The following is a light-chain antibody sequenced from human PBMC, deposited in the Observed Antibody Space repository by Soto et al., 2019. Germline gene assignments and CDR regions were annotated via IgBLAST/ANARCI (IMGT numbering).Light chain of an antibody. J-gene: IGLJ2*01. Sequence: QSVLTQPASVSGSPGQSITISCTGTSSDVGGYDYVSWFQQYPGKAPSLMLYDVYRRPSGVSYRFSGSKSGNTASLTISGLQAADEADYYCSSYTAASPVVFGGGTKLTVL. V-gene: IGLV2-14*01. CDR1: SSDVGGYDY. CDR3: SSYTAASPVV. CDR2: DVY.